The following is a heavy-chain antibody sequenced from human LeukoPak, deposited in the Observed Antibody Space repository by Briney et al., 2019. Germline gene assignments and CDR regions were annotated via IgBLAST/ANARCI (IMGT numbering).Heavy chain of an antibody. CDR3: ARVGLSNWLDP. CDR2: ISSSSSYT. V-gene: IGHV3-11*06. Sequence: GGSLRLSCAASGFTFSDYYMSWIRQAPGKGLEWVSYISSSSSYTNYADSVKGRFTISRDNAKNSLYLQMNSLRAEDTAVYYCARVGLSNWLDPWGQGTLVTVSS. J-gene: IGHJ5*02. D-gene: IGHD3-16*01. CDR1: GFTFSDYY.